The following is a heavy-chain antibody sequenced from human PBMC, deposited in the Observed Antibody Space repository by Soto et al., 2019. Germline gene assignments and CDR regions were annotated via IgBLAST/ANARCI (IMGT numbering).Heavy chain of an antibody. Sequence: QVQLVQSGAEVKKPGSSVKVSCKASGGSFSTYGISWVRQAPGQGLEWMGGFIPVFTTAKYAQKFQGRVSITADESTDTAYMELSSLRSEDTVVYFCARDGVDVSRTTVRHGALDIWGQGTVVTVSS. CDR3: ARDGVDVSRTTVRHGALDI. CDR2: FIPVFTTA. D-gene: IGHD4-17*01. V-gene: IGHV1-69*01. J-gene: IGHJ3*02. CDR1: GGSFSTYG.